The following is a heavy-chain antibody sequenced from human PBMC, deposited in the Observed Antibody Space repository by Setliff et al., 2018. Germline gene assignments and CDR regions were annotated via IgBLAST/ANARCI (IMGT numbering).Heavy chain of an antibody. Sequence: TLSLTCAVYGGSFSGYYWSWIRQPPGKRLEWLARIDWDDAKYYRTSLKTRLTISKDTSKNQVVLTMTNMDPVDTATYYCARINMVRGVPPHLDYWGQGTLVTVSS. CDR3: ARINMVRGVPPHLDY. V-gene: IGHV2-70*11. D-gene: IGHD3-10*01. J-gene: IGHJ4*02. CDR1: GGSFSGYY. CDR2: IDWDDAK.